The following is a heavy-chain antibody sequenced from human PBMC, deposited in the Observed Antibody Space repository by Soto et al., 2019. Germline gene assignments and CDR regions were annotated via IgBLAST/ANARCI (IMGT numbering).Heavy chain of an antibody. D-gene: IGHD1-26*01. CDR3: AKERGSIVGATGWFDP. CDR1: GFTFSSYA. Sequence: EVQLLESGGGLVQPGGSLRLSCAASGFTFSSYAMSWVRQAPGKGLEWVSAISGSGGSTYYADSVKGRFTISRDNSKNTLYLQMNSLRAEDTAVYYCAKERGSIVGATGWFDPWGQGTLVTVSS. CDR2: ISGSGGST. V-gene: IGHV3-23*01. J-gene: IGHJ5*02.